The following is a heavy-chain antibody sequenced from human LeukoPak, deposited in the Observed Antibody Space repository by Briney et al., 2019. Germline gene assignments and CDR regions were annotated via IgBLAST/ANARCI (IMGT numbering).Heavy chain of an antibody. V-gene: IGHV3-74*01. CDR2: INSGGSGT. CDR1: GFPLSSYW. D-gene: IGHD7-27*01. Sequence: PGGSLRLSCAASGFPLSSYWMHWVRQTAGKRLVWVSRINSGGSGTSYADSVEGRFTISRDNAKNILYLQMNSLRAEDTALYYCATSLGPLTEYWGQGTLVTVSS. J-gene: IGHJ4*02. CDR3: ATSLGPLTEY.